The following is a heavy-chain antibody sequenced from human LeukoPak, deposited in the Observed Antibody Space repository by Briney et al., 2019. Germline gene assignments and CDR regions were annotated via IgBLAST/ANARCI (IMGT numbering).Heavy chain of an antibody. CDR3: ARGYCSSTSCLPFDY. CDR1: GGSISSYY. Sequence: SETLSLTCTVSGGSISSYYWSWIRQPAGKGLEWIGRIYASGSTNYNPSLKSRVTLSVDTSKNQFSLKLSSVTAADTAVYYCARGYCSSTSCLPFDYWGQGTLVTVSS. V-gene: IGHV4-4*07. J-gene: IGHJ4*02. CDR2: IYASGST. D-gene: IGHD2-2*01.